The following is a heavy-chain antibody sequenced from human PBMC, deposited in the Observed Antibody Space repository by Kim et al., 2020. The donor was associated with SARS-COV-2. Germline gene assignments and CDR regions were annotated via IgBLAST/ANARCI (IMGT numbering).Heavy chain of an antibody. Sequence: GGSLRLSCAASGFTFSSYAMSWVRQAPGKGLEWVSVIYSGGSSTYYADSVKGRFTISRDNSKNTLYLQMNSLRAEDTAVYYCAKDGTFDYWGQGTLVTVS. CDR3: AKDGTFDY. CDR2: IYSGGSST. CDR1: GFTFSSYA. V-gene: IGHV3-23*03. D-gene: IGHD1-1*01. J-gene: IGHJ4*02.